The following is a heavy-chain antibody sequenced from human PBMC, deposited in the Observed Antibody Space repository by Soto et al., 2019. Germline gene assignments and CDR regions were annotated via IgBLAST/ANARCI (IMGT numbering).Heavy chain of an antibody. CDR2: INPKSGGT. CDR1: GYSFTDYH. CDR3: AWGDSTDCSNGVCSFFYNQDMDV. Sequence: ASVKVSCKASGYSFTDYHIHWVRQAPGQGLEWLGRINPKSGGTSTAQKFQGWVTMTTDTSISTASMELTRLTSDDTAIYYCAWGDSTDCSNGVCSFFYNQDMDVWGPGATVTVSS. J-gene: IGHJ6*02. V-gene: IGHV1-2*04. D-gene: IGHD2-8*01.